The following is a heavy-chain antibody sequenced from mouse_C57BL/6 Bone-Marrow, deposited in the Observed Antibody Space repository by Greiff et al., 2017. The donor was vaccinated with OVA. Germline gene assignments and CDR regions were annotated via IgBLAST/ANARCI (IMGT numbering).Heavy chain of an antibody. CDR1: GFTFSSYA. CDR3: AREDYGSSPPYYFDY. D-gene: IGHD1-1*01. Sequence: EVQRVESGGGLVKPGGSLKLSCAASGFTFSSYAMSWVRQTPEKRLEWVATISDGGSYTYYPDNVKGRFTISRDNAKNNLYLQMSHLKSEDTAMYYCAREDYGSSPPYYFDYWGQGTTLTVSS. CDR2: ISDGGSYT. J-gene: IGHJ2*01. V-gene: IGHV5-4*01.